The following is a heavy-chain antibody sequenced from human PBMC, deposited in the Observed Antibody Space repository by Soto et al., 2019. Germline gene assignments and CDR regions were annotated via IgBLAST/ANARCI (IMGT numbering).Heavy chain of an antibody. CDR2: IRSGSTYI. V-gene: IGHV3-21*06. CDR1: GSTFSSYS. D-gene: IGHD6-6*01. Sequence: GESLKISCAASGSTFSSYSMNWVRQAPGKGLEWVSSIRSGSTYIYYADSVKGRFTISRDNAQNSLYLQMNSLRAEDTALYYCSSGPFGTIAARRDYWGQGTLVTVSS. J-gene: IGHJ4*02. CDR3: SSGPFGTIAARRDY.